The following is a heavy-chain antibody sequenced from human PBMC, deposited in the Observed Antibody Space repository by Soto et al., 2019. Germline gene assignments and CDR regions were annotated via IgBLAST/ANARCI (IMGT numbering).Heavy chain of an antibody. J-gene: IGHJ4*02. Sequence: QVQLQESGPGLVKPSETLSLTCTVSGGSISSYYWSWIRQPPGKGLEWIGYIYYSGSTNYNPSLKSRVTISVDTSKNQCSLKLSSVTAADTAMYYCATGRDGYNRYWGQGTLVTVSS. V-gene: IGHV4-59*08. CDR3: ATGRDGYNRY. D-gene: IGHD5-12*01. CDR2: IYYSGST. CDR1: GGSISSYY.